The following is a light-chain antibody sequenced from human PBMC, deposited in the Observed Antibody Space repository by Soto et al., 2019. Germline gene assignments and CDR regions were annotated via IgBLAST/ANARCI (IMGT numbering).Light chain of an antibody. V-gene: IGLV2-14*03. CDR3: SSYTTSSTHVV. Sequence: QSALTQPASVSGSPGQSITISCTGTSSDVGSYNYVSWYQQYPGQAPTLMIYDVSNRPSGVSYRFSGSTSGNTASLTISGLQAEDEADYYCSSYTTSSTHVVFGGGTKLTVL. CDR1: SSDVGSYNY. J-gene: IGLJ2*01. CDR2: DVS.